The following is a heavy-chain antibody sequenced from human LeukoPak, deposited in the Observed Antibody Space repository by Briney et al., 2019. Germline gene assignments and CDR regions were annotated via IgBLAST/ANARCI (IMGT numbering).Heavy chain of an antibody. CDR3: ARESVYYDILTGYEYNWFDP. CDR1: GYTFTSYG. CDR2: ISAYNGNT. J-gene: IGHJ5*02. Sequence: ASVKVSCKASGYTFTSYGISWVRQAPGQGLEWMGWISAYNGNTNYAQKLQGRVTMTTDTSTITAYMELRSLRSDDTAVYYCARESVYYDILTGYEYNWFDPWGQRTLVTVSS. D-gene: IGHD3-9*01. V-gene: IGHV1-18*01.